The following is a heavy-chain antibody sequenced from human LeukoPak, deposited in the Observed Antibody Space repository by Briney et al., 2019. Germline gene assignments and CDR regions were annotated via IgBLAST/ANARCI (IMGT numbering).Heavy chain of an antibody. D-gene: IGHD2-8*01. CDR2: INPGNSDT. J-gene: IGHJ4*02. Sequence: GESLKISCKVSGYTFTNYWVGWVCQKPGESLECMGIINPGNSDTRYSPSLQGQVTISVDKSISTAYLQWSSLKTSDTAMCYCARLLNGGSVDYWGQGTLVTVSS. CDR1: GYTFTNYW. CDR3: ARLLNGGSVDY. V-gene: IGHV5-51*01.